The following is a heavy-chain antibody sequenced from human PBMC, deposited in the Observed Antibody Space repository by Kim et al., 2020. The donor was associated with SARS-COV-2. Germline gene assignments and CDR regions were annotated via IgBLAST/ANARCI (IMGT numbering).Heavy chain of an antibody. CDR3: ARVNDYGDRQDLDY. CDR1: GFSLSNARMG. V-gene: IGHV2-26*01. D-gene: IGHD4-17*01. CDR2: IFSNDEK. Sequence: SGPTLVNPTETLTLTCTVSGFSLSNARMGVSWIRQPPGKALEWLAHIFSNDEKSYSTSLKSRLTISKDTSKSQVVLTMTNMDPVDTATYYCARVNDYGDRQDLDYWGQGTLVTVSS. J-gene: IGHJ4*02.